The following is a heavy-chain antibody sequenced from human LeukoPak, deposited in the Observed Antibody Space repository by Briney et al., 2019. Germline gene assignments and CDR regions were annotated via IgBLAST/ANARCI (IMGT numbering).Heavy chain of an antibody. J-gene: IGHJ3*02. D-gene: IGHD3-3*01. CDR3: ARDRTTYYDFWSGYKGAFDI. CDR1: GGSISSYY. Sequence: KASETLSLTCTVSGGSISSYYWSWIRQPPGKGREWIGYIYYSGSTNYNPSLKSRVTISVDTSKNQFSLKLSSVTAADTAVYYCARDRTTYYDFWSGYKGAFDIWGQGTMVTVSS. CDR2: IYYSGST. V-gene: IGHV4-59*01.